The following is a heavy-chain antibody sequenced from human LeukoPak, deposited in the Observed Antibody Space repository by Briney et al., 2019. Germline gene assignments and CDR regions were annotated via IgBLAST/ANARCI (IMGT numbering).Heavy chain of an antibody. D-gene: IGHD5-18*01. J-gene: IGHJ4*02. CDR3: AKDISQGYTYGFIEQDF. CDR2: INQDGSVI. Sequence: GGSLRLSCAASGLSFSSHWMSWVRQAPGKGLEWVANINQDGSVINYVGSVKGRFTISRDNAENSLHLQMNSLRGDDTAVYYCAKDISQGYTYGFIEQDFWGQGTPVTVSS. CDR1: GLSFSSHW. V-gene: IGHV3-7*03.